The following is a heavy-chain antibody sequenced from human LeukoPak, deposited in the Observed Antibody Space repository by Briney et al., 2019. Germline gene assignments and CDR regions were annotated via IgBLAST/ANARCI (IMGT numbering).Heavy chain of an antibody. Sequence: ASVKVFCKASGGTFSSYAISWVRQAPGQGLEWMGWISAYNGNTNYAQKLQGRVTMTTDTSTSTAYMELRSLRSDDTAVYYCARGPAPSYYFDYWGQGTLVTVSS. CDR3: ARGPAPSYYFDY. D-gene: IGHD1-14*01. V-gene: IGHV1-18*01. CDR1: GGTFSSYA. J-gene: IGHJ4*02. CDR2: ISAYNGNT.